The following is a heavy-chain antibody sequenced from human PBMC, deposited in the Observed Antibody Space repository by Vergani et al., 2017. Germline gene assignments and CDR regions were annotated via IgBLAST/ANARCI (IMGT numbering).Heavy chain of an antibody. CDR2: IYHSGGA. V-gene: IGHV4-39*01. Sequence: QVQLQESGPGLVKPSETLSLTCTVSGGSITRSSYPWGWIRQPPGKGLEWIGNIYHSGGAYYNPSLKGRVTISVDTSKKQFSLEVTSVTAADTAIYFCARTENFILRCFHLALWGQGTLVTVSS. D-gene: IGHD3-9*01. CDR1: GGSITRSSYP. J-gene: IGHJ4*02. CDR3: ARTENFILRCFHLAL.